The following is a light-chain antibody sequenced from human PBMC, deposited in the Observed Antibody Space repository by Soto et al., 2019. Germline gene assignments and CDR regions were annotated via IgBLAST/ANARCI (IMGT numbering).Light chain of an antibody. CDR3: QQYGSSPWT. CDR1: QSVNNNY. V-gene: IGKV3-20*01. Sequence: EIVLTQSPGTLSLSPGERATLSCRASQSVNNNYLAWYQQKPGRAPRLLIYGGSSRAAGIPDRFGGSGSGTDFTLTISRLEPEDFAVYFCQQYGSSPWTFGQGAKVEIK. J-gene: IGKJ1*01. CDR2: GGS.